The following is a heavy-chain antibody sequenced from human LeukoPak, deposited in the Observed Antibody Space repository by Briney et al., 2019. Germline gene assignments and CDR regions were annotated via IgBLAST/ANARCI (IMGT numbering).Heavy chain of an antibody. Sequence: ASVKVSCKASGYSFTSYFIHWVRQAPGQGLEWMGIINPNGGSTGYAQKFQGRVSMSRDTSTSTVYMGLSSLRSEDTAVYYCVREGGGDRGRAFDMWGQGTMVTVSS. CDR3: VREGGGDRGRAFDM. J-gene: IGHJ3*02. D-gene: IGHD2-21*02. CDR1: GYSFTSYF. V-gene: IGHV1-46*01. CDR2: INPNGGST.